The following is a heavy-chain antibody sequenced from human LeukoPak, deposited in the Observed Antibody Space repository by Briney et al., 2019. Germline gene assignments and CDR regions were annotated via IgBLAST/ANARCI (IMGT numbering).Heavy chain of an antibody. CDR3: AKTMSGSGGSPPFDY. CDR2: ISSGSSYI. Sequence: GGSLRLSCAASGFTFSSYSMNWVRQAPGKGLEWVSSISSGSSYIYYVDSVKGRFIISRDNAKDSLDLQMNSLRADDTAIYYCAKTMSGSGGSPPFDYWGQGTLVTVSS. D-gene: IGHD5-12*01. CDR1: GFTFSSYS. V-gene: IGHV3-21*04. J-gene: IGHJ4*02.